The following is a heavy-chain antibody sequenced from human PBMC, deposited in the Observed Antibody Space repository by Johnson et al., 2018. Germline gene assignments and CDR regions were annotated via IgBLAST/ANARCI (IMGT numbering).Heavy chain of an antibody. V-gene: IGHV1-8*01. CDR2: MNPNSGNT. CDR1: GYTFTSYD. CDR3: ARGRREESNQSGRYYDFWSGYYDDYYYYGMDV. D-gene: IGHD3-3*01. J-gene: IGHJ6*02. Sequence: QVQLQESGAEVKKPGASVKVSCKASGYTFTSYDINWVRQATGQGLEWMGWMNPNSGNTGYAQKFQGRVTMTRNTSISTAYMELSSLRSEDTAVYYCARGRREESNQSGRYYDFWSGYYDDYYYYGMDVWGQGTTVTVSS.